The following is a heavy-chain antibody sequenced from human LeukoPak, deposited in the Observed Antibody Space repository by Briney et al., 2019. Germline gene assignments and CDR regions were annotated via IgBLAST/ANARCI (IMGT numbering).Heavy chain of an antibody. CDR3: ARDPYTLLAVGGLFDY. CDR1: GFTFSSYA. CDR2: ISYDGSNK. D-gene: IGHD6-19*01. J-gene: IGHJ4*02. V-gene: IGHV3-30*04. Sequence: PGGSLRLSCAASGFTFSSYAMHWVRQAPGKGLEWVAVISYDGSNKYYADSVKGRFTIPRDNSKNTLYLQMNSLRAEDTAVYYCARDPYTLLAVGGLFDYWGQGTLVTVSS.